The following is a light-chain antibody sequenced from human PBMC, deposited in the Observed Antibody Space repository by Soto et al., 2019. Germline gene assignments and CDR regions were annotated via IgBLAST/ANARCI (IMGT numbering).Light chain of an antibody. CDR1: QTIYNN. V-gene: IGKV3-15*01. CDR3: QHYQNLWA. CDR2: HTS. Sequence: EIIMTQSPATLSVSQGEGATLSCRASQTIYNNVAWYQKRPGQAPRLLIYHTSSRATGIPARFSGSGSGTEFTLTISSLQSEDFAVYYCQHYQNLWAFGQGTKVDI. J-gene: IGKJ1*01.